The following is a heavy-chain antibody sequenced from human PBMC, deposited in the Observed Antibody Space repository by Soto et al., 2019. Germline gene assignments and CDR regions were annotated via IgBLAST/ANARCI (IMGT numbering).Heavy chain of an antibody. V-gene: IGHV4-31*03. Sequence: SETLSLTCTVSGDSISGGRYLWSWIRQPPGKGLEWIGYIFYTGTTYYNTSLKSRVTISVDTSKNQFSLNLSSVTAADTGVYYCARAPGSGSTLHFDSWGQGTLVTVSS. J-gene: IGHJ4*02. CDR3: ARAPGSGSTLHFDS. CDR1: GDSISGGRYL. CDR2: IFYTGTT. D-gene: IGHD3-10*01.